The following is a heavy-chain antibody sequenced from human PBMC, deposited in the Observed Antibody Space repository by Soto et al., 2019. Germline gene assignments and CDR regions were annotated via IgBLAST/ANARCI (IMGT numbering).Heavy chain of an antibody. D-gene: IGHD5-18*01. CDR3: AREDTAVALDY. Sequence: ASVKVSCTSSGYTFIAYGITWVRQAPGQGLEWMGGINTFNGNTNYAQKLQGRVTMTTDTFTSTAYMELRSLRSDDTAVYYCAREDTAVALDYWGQGTLVTVSS. J-gene: IGHJ4*02. CDR2: INTFNGNT. CDR1: GYTFIAYG. V-gene: IGHV1-18*04.